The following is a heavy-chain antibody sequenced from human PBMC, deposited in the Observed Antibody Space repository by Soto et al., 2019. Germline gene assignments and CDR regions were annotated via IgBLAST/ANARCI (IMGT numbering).Heavy chain of an antibody. CDR3: AKATYCSGGSCYPYYFDY. J-gene: IGHJ4*02. V-gene: IGHV3-23*01. CDR2: ISGSGGST. Sequence: EVQLLESGGGLVQPGGSLRLSCAASGFTFSSYAMSWVRQAPGKGLEWVSTISGSGGSTYYEDSVKGRFTITRDNSNNTLYLQVNSLRAEDTAVYYCAKATYCSGGSCYPYYFDYWGQGTLVTVSS. CDR1: GFTFSSYA. D-gene: IGHD2-15*01.